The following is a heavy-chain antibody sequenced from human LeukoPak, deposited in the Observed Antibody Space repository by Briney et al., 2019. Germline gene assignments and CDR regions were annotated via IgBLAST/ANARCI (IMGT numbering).Heavy chain of an antibody. J-gene: IGHJ6*02. CDR3: AADSGDDYYYAVDV. CDR2: IIPIFGTA. V-gene: IGHV1-69*13. Sequence: ASVKVSCKASGGTFSSYAISWVRQAPGQGLEWMGGIIPIFGTANYAQKFQGRVTITADESTSTAYMELSSLRSEDTAVYYCAADSGDDYYYAVDVWGQGTTVTVTS. D-gene: IGHD1-26*01. CDR1: GGTFSSYA.